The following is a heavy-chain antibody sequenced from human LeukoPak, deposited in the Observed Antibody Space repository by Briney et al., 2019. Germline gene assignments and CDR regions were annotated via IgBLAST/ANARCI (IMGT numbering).Heavy chain of an antibody. CDR3: ARVRKDFGDLSYFDC. CDR2: TYYRSKWYN. V-gene: IGHV6-1*01. J-gene: IGHJ4*02. CDR1: GDSVSSNSAT. Sequence: SQTLSLTCAISGDSVSSNSATWNWIRQSPSRGLEWLGRTYYRSKWYNDYAVSVRSRITINPDTSKNQFSLHLNSVTPEDTAVYYCARVRKDFGDLSYFDCWGQGTLVTVSS. D-gene: IGHD3-10*01.